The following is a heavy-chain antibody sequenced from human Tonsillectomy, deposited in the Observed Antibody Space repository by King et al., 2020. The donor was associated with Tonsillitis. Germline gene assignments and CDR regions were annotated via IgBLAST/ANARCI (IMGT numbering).Heavy chain of an antibody. CDR2: ISGSGGST. V-gene: IGHV3-23*04. J-gene: IGHJ4*02. Sequence: VQLVESGGGLVQPGGSLRLSCAASGFTFSSYAMSWVRQAPGKGLVWVSRISGSGGSTYYADPVRGRFTISRDNSKNELYLQMNSLRAEDTAVYYCAKDVGIAVAGLNDYWGQGTLVTVSS. CDR1: GFTFSSYA. CDR3: AKDVGIAVAGLNDY. D-gene: IGHD6-19*01.